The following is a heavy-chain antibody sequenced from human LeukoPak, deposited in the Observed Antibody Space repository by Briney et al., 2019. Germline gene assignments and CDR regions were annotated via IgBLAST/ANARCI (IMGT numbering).Heavy chain of an antibody. J-gene: IGHJ4*01. V-gene: IGHV3-30-3*01. Sequence: PGRSLRLSCAASGFTFSSYAMHWVRQAPGKGLEWVAVISYDGDDRYYADSVKGRFTISRDNSKNTLYLQMNILRAEDTAVYYCARDFGYYGSGSYITAQYYFDYWGQGTLVTVSS. CDR3: ARDFGYYGSGSYITAQYYFDY. CDR1: GFTFSSYA. CDR2: ISYDGDDR. D-gene: IGHD3-10*01.